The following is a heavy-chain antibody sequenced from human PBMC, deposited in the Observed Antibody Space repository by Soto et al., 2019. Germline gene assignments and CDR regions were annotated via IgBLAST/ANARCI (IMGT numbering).Heavy chain of an antibody. CDR2: IYYSGST. CDR3: AGGDSSGYYVPFDY. D-gene: IGHD3-22*01. Sequence: SETLSLTCTVSGGSISSSSYYWGWIRQPPGKGLEWIGSIYYSGSTHYNPSLKSRVTISVDTSKNQFSLKLSSVTAADTAVYYCAGGDSSGYYVPFDYWGQGTLVTVSS. V-gene: IGHV4-39*07. CDR1: GGSISSSSYY. J-gene: IGHJ4*02.